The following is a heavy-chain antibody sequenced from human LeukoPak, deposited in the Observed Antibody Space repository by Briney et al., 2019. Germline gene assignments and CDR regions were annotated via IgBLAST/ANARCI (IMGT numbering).Heavy chain of an antibody. CDR2: IWYDGSNK. V-gene: IGHV3-33*01. CDR3: AREDFVAVAGLRIDY. Sequence: GGSLRLSCAASGFTFSSYGMHWVRQAPGKGPEWVAVIWYDGSNKYYADSVKGRFTISRDNSKNTLYLQMNSLRAEDAAVYYCAREDFVAVAGLRIDYWGQGTLVTVSS. CDR1: GFTFSSYG. J-gene: IGHJ4*02. D-gene: IGHD6-19*01.